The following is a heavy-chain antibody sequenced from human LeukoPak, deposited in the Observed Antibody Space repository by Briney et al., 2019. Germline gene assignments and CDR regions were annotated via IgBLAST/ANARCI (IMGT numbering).Heavy chain of an antibody. CDR2: IYYSGST. Sequence: SETLSLTCTVSGGSISSYYWSWIRQPPGKGLEWIGYIYYSGSTNYNPSLKSRVTISVDTSKNQFSLKLSSVTAADTAVYYCARDSFDRGYYDSSGYYPPQYYFDYWGQGTLVTVSS. D-gene: IGHD3-22*01. CDR3: ARDSFDRGYYDSSGYYPPQYYFDY. V-gene: IGHV4-59*12. J-gene: IGHJ4*02. CDR1: GGSISSYY.